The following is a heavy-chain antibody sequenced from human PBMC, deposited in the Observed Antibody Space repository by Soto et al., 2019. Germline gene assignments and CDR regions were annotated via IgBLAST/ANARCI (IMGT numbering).Heavy chain of an antibody. CDR1: GGSFSGYY. V-gene: IGHV4-34*01. D-gene: IGHD6-13*01. J-gene: IGHJ6*02. Sequence: SETLSLTCAVYGGSFSGYYWSWIRQPPGKGLEWIGESNHSGSTNYNPSLKSRVTISVDTSKNQLSLKLSSVTAADTAVYFCARGRIAAAGIYYYYGMDVWGQGTTVT. CDR3: ARGRIAAAGIYYYYGMDV. CDR2: SNHSGST.